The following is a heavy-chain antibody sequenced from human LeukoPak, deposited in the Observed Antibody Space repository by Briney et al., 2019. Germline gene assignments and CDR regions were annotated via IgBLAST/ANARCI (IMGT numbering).Heavy chain of an antibody. CDR2: IYWDDDK. CDR1: GFSLSTTGVG. J-gene: IGHJ4*02. CDR3: ARKYYGSGSYAIDY. V-gene: IGHV2-5*02. D-gene: IGHD3-10*01. Sequence: ESGPTLVNPTQTLTLTCTFSGFSLSTTGVGVGWIRQPPGKALEWLALIYWDDDKRYSPSLKSRLTITKDTSKNQVVLTMTNMDPVDTATYYSARKYYGSGSYAIDYWGQGTLVTLPS.